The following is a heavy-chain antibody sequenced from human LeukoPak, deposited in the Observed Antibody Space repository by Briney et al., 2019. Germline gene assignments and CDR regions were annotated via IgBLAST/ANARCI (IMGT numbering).Heavy chain of an antibody. CDR2: IYHSGST. J-gene: IGHJ5*02. CDR1: GGSISSGGYS. V-gene: IGHV4-30-2*01. CDR3: ARGYFDNSLVAYNWFDP. D-gene: IGHD3-9*01. Sequence: SQTLSLTCAVSGGSISSGGYSWSWIRQPPGKGLEWIGYIYHSGSTYYNPSLKSRVTISVDRSKNQFSLKLSSVTAADTAVYYCARGYFDNSLVAYNWFDPWGQGTLVTVSS.